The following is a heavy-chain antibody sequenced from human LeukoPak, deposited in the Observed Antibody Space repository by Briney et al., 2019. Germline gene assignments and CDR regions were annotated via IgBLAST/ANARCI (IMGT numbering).Heavy chain of an antibody. J-gene: IGHJ5*02. D-gene: IGHD4-17*01. V-gene: IGHV4-39*01. CDR1: GGSISSSGCH. CDR2: ICYSGNT. CDR3: ARSPDDYGDYAAGNWFDP. Sequence: SETLSLTCTVSGGSISSSGCHWGWIRQSPGKGLERIGSICYSGNTYYNPSLKSRVTISVDTSKNQFSLKLSSVSAADTAVYYCARSPDDYGDYAAGNWFDPWGQGTLVTVSS.